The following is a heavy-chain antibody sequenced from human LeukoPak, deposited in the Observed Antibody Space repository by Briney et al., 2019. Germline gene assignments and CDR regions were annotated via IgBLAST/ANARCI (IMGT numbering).Heavy chain of an antibody. D-gene: IGHD5/OR15-5a*01. CDR1: GGSFSGYY. Sequence: PSETLSLTCAVSGGSFSGYYWSWIRQPPGKGLEWIGEINHSGSTNYNPSLKSRVTISVDTSKNQFSLKLSSVTAADTAVYYCARVSTWFDPWGQGTLVTVSS. CDR2: INHSGST. CDR3: ARVSTWFDP. V-gene: IGHV4-34*01. J-gene: IGHJ5*02.